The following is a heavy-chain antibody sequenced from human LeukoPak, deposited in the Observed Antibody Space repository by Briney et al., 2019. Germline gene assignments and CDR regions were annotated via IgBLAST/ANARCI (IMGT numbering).Heavy chain of an antibody. J-gene: IGHJ4*02. Sequence: PGGSLRLSCAASGFTFSSYGMHWVRQAPGKGLEWVAVIWYDGSNKYYADSVKGRFTISRDNSKNTLYLQMNSLRAEDTAVYYCAKDAFGGGGFDYWGQGTQVTVSS. D-gene: IGHD3-16*01. V-gene: IGHV3-33*06. CDR1: GFTFSSYG. CDR3: AKDAFGGGGFDY. CDR2: IWYDGSNK.